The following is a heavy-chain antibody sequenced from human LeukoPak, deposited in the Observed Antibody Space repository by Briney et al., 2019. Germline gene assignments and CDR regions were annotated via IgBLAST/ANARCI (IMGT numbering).Heavy chain of an antibody. CDR2: INPNSGGT. CDR1: GYTFTGYY. J-gene: IGHJ5*02. V-gene: IGHV1-2*06. CDR3: AIPGSKRWDSGSYWFDP. Sequence: ASVKVSCKASGYTFTGYYMHWVRQAPGQGLEWMGRINPNSGGTNYAQKFQGRVTMTRDTSISTAYMELSRLRSDDTAVYYCAIPGSKRWDSGSYWFDPWGQGTLVTVSS. D-gene: IGHD1-26*01.